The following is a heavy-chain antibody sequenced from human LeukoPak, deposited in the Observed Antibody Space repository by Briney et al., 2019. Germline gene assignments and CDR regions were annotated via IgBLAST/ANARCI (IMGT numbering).Heavy chain of an antibody. Sequence: GGSLRLSCVASGFTFSSYWMHWVRQDPRKGLVWVSRISGDGRNINYADSVKGRFTISRDNSKNTLYLQMNSLRAEDTAVYYCAREGYYGSINFDYWGQGTLVTVSS. CDR3: AREGYYGSINFDY. V-gene: IGHV3-74*01. J-gene: IGHJ4*02. D-gene: IGHD3-10*01. CDR1: GFTFSSYW. CDR2: ISGDGRNI.